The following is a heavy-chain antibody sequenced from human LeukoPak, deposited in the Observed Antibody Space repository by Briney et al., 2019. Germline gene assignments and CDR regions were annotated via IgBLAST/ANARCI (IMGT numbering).Heavy chain of an antibody. CDR3: ARAMRDGFNYPYYFDY. D-gene: IGHD5-24*01. CDR1: GFTFDDYA. V-gene: IGHV3-7*01. J-gene: IGHJ4*02. CDR2: IKPDGGAQ. Sequence: PGRSLRFFCAASGFTFDDYAMHWVRQAPGKGLEWVANIKPDGGAQYYADSVRGRFTISRDSAKNSVFLQMNSLRAEDTAVYYCARAMRDGFNYPYYFDYWGQGTLVTVSS.